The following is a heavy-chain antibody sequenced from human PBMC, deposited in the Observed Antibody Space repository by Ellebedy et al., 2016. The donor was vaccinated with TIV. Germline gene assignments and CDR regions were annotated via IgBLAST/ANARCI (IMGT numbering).Heavy chain of an antibody. D-gene: IGHD3-10*01. J-gene: IGHJ5*02. CDR3: ARRGYGSGRYNWFDP. CDR2: IDHSGST. CDR1: VGSFNDYF. V-gene: IGHV4-34*01. Sequence: GSLRLSXAVYVGSFNDYFWTWIRQPPGKGLEWIGEIDHSGSTNSNPSLKSRVTISVDTSKNQFSLKLSSVTAADTAVYYCARRGYGSGRYNWFDPWGQGTLVTVSS.